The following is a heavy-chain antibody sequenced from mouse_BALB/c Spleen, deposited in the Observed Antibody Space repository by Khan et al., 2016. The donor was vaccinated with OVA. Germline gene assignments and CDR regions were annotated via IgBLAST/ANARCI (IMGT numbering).Heavy chain of an antibody. D-gene: IGHD2-13*01. CDR2: ISDGSTYT. Sequence: EVELVESGGGLVKPGGSLKLSCAASGFTFSDYYMYWIRQTPEKRLEWVATISDGSTYTYYPDSVKGRFTISRDNAKNSLYLQMSSLQSEDTAIYSCARGHCGDPFSYWGQGTLVTVSA. CDR1: GFTFSDYY. J-gene: IGHJ3*01. V-gene: IGHV5-4*02. CDR3: ARGHCGDPFSY.